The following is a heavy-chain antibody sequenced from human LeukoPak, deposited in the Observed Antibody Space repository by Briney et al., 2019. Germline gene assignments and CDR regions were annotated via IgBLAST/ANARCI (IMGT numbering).Heavy chain of an antibody. Sequence: SETLSLTCAVYGGSFSGYYWSWLRQPPGKGLEWIGYIYYSGSTNYNPSLESRVTISVDTSKNQFSLKLSSVTAADTAVYYCAREASGPSFDPWGQGTLVTVSS. D-gene: IGHD6-25*01. CDR1: GGSFSGYY. CDR2: IYYSGST. V-gene: IGHV4-59*01. CDR3: AREASGPSFDP. J-gene: IGHJ5*02.